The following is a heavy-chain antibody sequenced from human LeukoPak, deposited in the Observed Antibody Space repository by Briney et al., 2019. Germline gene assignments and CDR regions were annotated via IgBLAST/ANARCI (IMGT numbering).Heavy chain of an antibody. CDR3: ARVFGDTATGNYYYYYGMDV. D-gene: IGHD3-16*01. J-gene: IGHJ6*02. CDR2: ISSDGSST. CDR1: GFTFSSYW. V-gene: IGHV3-74*01. Sequence: GGSLRLSCAASGFTFSSYWMHWVRQAPGKGLVWVSRISSDGSSTSYADSVKGRFTISRDNAKNTLYLQMNSLRAEDTAVYYCARVFGDTATGNYYYYYGMDVWGQGTTVTVSS.